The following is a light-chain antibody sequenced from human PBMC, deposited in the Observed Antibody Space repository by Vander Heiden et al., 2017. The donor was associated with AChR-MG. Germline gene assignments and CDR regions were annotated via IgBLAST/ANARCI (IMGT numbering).Light chain of an antibody. J-gene: IGKJ5*01. Sequence: DIQMTQSPSTLSASVGDRVTITCRASQSISSWLAWYQQKPGKASKLLIYKASSLESGVPSTFSGSGSGTEFTLTISSLRPDDFAIYYCQQYSSYSPITFGQGTRLDVK. CDR1: QSISSW. CDR3: QQYSSYSPIT. V-gene: IGKV1-5*03. CDR2: KAS.